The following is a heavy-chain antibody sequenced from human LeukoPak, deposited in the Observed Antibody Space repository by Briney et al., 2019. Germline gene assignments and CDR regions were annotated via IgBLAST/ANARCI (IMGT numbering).Heavy chain of an antibody. CDR3: AKGRWGLTINNFDL. Sequence: GGSLRLSCAASGFTFSSYGMHWVRQAPGKGLEWVAFIRYDGSNKYYADSVKGRFTISRDSSKNTLYLQMNSLGGEDTALYYCAKGRWGLTINNFDLWGQGTMVTVSS. D-gene: IGHD2-21*02. J-gene: IGHJ3*01. CDR2: IRYDGSNK. CDR1: GFTFSSYG. V-gene: IGHV3-30*02.